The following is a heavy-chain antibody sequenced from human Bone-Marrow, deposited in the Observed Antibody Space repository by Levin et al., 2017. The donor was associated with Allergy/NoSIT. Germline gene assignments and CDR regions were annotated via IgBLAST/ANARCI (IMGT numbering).Heavy chain of an antibody. J-gene: IGHJ4*02. CDR1: SISTYY. V-gene: IGHV4-59*01. Sequence: SETLSLTCSVDSISTYYWSWIRQTPEKGLEWLGYIYHTGYTTYNPSLKSRVTILVDTSKIQFSLTLNSVTAADTGLYYCAKGGSWPIFDNWGQGAPVIVSS. CDR3: AKGGSWPIFDN. D-gene: IGHD2-15*01. CDR2: IYHTGYT.